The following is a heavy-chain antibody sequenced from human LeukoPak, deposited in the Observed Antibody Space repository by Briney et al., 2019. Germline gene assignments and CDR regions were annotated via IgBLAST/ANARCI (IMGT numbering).Heavy chain of an antibody. Sequence: PGGSLRLSCLASKFTFNNYAMTWVRQAPGKGLEWVSSISGSGDNMDYADSVKGRFTISRDNSKNTLYLQMNSLRAEDTAVYYCAKDTYWGQGTLVTVSS. CDR2: ISGSGDNM. CDR1: KFTFNNYA. V-gene: IGHV3-23*01. J-gene: IGHJ4*02. CDR3: AKDTY.